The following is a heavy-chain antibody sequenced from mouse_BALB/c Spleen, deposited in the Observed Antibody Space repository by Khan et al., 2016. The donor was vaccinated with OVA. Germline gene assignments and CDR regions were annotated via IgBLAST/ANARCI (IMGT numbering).Heavy chain of an antibody. Sequence: QIQLVQSGPDLKKPGETVKISCKASGYTFTNYGINWVKQAPGKGLKWMGWIYTYTGEPTYADDFKGRFAFSLETSASTAYLQINNLKHEDTATYFCARVGRRAMDYWGQGPSVTVSS. CDR3: ARVGRRAMDY. J-gene: IGHJ4*01. D-gene: IGHD4-1*01. CDR2: IYTYTGEP. CDR1: GYTFTNYG. V-gene: IGHV9-3-1*01.